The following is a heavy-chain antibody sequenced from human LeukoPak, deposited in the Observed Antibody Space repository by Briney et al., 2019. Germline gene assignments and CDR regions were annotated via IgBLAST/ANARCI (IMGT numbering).Heavy chain of an antibody. CDR1: KFTFSNYV. V-gene: IGHV3-48*01. CDR3: VRGRSRIAAAGIHFDY. D-gene: IGHD6-13*01. CDR2: ITSSGRSM. Sequence: GGSLRLSCAASKFTFSNYVMNWVRQAPGKGLEWVSQITSSGRSMYYADSVKGRFTISRDNAKNSLYLQMNSLRADDTAVYYCVRGRSRIAAAGIHFDYWGQGTLVTVSS. J-gene: IGHJ4*02.